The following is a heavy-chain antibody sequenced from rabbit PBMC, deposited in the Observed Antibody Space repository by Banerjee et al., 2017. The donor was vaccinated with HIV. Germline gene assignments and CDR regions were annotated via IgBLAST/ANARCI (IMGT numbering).Heavy chain of an antibody. D-gene: IGHD6-1*01. J-gene: IGHJ6*01. CDR2: IYTGSSEST. CDR1: GLDFSSSYW. V-gene: IGHV1S45*01. Sequence: QEQLEESGGDLVKPEGSLTLTCTASGLDFSSSYWICWVRQAPGKGLEWIGCIYTGSSESTYYASWAKGRFTISKTSSTTVTLQMTSLTAADTATYFCARHASYGYNSYAYADLWGPGTLVTVS. CDR3: ARHASYGYNSYAYADL.